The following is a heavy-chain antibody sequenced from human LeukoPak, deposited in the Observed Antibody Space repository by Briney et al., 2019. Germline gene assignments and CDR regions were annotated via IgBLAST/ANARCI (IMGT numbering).Heavy chain of an antibody. CDR3: ARAGYSSSYLDY. D-gene: IGHD6-13*01. Sequence: GGSLRLSCVASGFSFSDSVIHCVRQAPGKGLEWVAVISHDVKTTYYADSAKGRFTISRDNSRNTVFLQMNSLRAEDTAVYYCARAGYSSSYLDYWGQGTLVSVSS. CDR2: ISHDVKTT. V-gene: IGHV3-30*04. J-gene: IGHJ4*02. CDR1: GFSFSDSV.